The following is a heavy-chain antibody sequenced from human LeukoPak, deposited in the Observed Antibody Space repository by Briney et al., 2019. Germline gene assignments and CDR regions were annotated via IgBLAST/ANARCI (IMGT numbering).Heavy chain of an antibody. Sequence: GRSLRLSCTASGFTFGGYDMSWVRQAPGKGLEWVGFIRNKAYGSTTEYAASVKGRFTISRDDSKSIAYPQMNSLKTEDTAVYYCTIDGGGLPSMTGQGLIYYFYYCGQGSLVTVSS. CDR2: IRNKAYGSTT. CDR1: GFTFGGYD. CDR3: TIDGGGLPSMTGQGLIYYFYY. J-gene: IGHJ4*02. D-gene: IGHD6-19*01. V-gene: IGHV3-49*04.